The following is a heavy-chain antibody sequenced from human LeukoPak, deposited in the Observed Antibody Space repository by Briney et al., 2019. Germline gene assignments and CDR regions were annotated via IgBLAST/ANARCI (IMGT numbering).Heavy chain of an antibody. V-gene: IGHV4-59*08. D-gene: IGHD2-2*01. CDR2: IYYSGST. CDR1: GGSISSYY. J-gene: IGHJ3*02. Sequence: PSETLSLTCTVSGGSISSYYWSWIRQPPGKGLEWIGYIYYSGSTNYNPSLKSRVTISVDTSKNQFSLKLSSVTAADTAVYYCARRAIVVVPAAIPGAFDIWGQGTMVTVSS. CDR3: ARRAIVVVPAAIPGAFDI.